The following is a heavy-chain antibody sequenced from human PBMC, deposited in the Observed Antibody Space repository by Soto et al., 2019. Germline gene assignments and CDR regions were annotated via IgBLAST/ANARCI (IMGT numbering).Heavy chain of an antibody. Sequence: GGSLRLSCTASGFTFGDYAMGWFRQAPGKGLEWVGFIRSKAYGGTTEYAASVKGRFTISRDDSKSIAYLQMNSLKTEDTAVYYCTRGSGFRNWFDPWGQGTLVTVSS. V-gene: IGHV3-49*03. CDR1: GFTFGDYA. J-gene: IGHJ5*02. CDR2: IRSKAYGGTT. D-gene: IGHD2-21*01. CDR3: TRGSGFRNWFDP.